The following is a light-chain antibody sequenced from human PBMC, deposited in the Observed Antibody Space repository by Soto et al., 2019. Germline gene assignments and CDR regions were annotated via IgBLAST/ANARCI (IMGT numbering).Light chain of an antibody. CDR2: AAS. V-gene: IGKV1-39*01. CDR3: QQSYSTPDT. J-gene: IGKJ5*01. Sequence: IQMTQSTSSLSASVGDRVTMTCRASQSISSYLNWYQQKPGKAPKLLIYAASSLQSGVPSRFSGSGSGTDFTLTISSLQPEDFATYYCQQSYSTPDTFGQGTRLAI. CDR1: QSISSY.